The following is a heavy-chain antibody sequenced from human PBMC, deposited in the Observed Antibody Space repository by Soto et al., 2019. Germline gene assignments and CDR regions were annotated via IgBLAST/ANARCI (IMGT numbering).Heavy chain of an antibody. CDR3: ARMGWLQPRFDY. CDR1: GFTFSSYE. J-gene: IGHJ4*02. V-gene: IGHV3-48*03. Sequence: EVQLVESGGGLVQPGGSLRLSCAASGFTFSSYEMNWVRQAPGQGLEWVSYISSSGSTIYYPDSVKGRFTISRDNGKNSLYLQMNSVRAEDTAVYYGARMGWLQPRFDYWGQGTLVTV. D-gene: IGHD5-12*01. CDR2: ISSSGSTI.